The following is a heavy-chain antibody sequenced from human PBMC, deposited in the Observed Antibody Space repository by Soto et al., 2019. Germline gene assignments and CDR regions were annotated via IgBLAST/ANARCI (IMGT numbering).Heavy chain of an antibody. D-gene: IGHD1-26*01. Sequence: EVQLLESGGGLVQPRGSLRLSCAASGFTFSSYAMSWVRQAPGKGLEWVSAISGSGGSTYYADSVKGRFTISRDNSKNTLYLQMNSLRAEDTAVYYCAKDRGVGWVGAYYFDYWGQGTLVTVSS. V-gene: IGHV3-23*01. CDR2: ISGSGGST. J-gene: IGHJ4*02. CDR1: GFTFSSYA. CDR3: AKDRGVGWVGAYYFDY.